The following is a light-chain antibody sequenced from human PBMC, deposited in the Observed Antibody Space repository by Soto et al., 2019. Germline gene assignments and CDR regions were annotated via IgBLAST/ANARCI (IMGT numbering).Light chain of an antibody. CDR3: QQFGFSPWT. V-gene: IGKV3-20*01. CDR1: QSVGSSY. Sequence: DIVLTQSPGTLSSSSGERATLSCRASQSVGSSYLAWYKQKPGQAPRLLIYGASNRATGIPDRFSCSGSGTDFTLTISRLEPEDFAVYYCQQFGFSPWTFGQGTKVEIK. CDR2: GAS. J-gene: IGKJ1*01.